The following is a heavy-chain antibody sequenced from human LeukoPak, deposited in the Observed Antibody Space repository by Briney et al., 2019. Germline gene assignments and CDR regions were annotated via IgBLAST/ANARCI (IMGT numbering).Heavy chain of an antibody. Sequence: GGSLRLSCAASGFDFSSYSMNWVRQAPGKGLEWVSAISPWSDYIYYVDSVKGRFTISRDNAKNSLYLQMNSLRAEDTAVYYCARQYCDYNWLDPWGERTLVPVPT. D-gene: IGHD2-21*02. J-gene: IGHJ5*02. V-gene: IGHV3-21*01. CDR2: ISPWSDYI. CDR3: ARQYCDYNWLDP. CDR1: GFDFSSYS.